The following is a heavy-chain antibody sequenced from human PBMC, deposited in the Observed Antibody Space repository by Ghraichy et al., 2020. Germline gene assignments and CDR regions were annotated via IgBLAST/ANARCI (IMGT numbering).Heavy chain of an antibody. Sequence: GGSLRLSCAASGFTFSSYGMHWVRQAPGKRLEWVAVIWYDGSNKYYADSVKGRFTISRDNSKNTLYLQMNSLRAEDTAVYYCARDLRYSSGWYNSADYWGQGTLVTVSS. CDR2: IWYDGSNK. CDR3: ARDLRYSSGWYNSADY. J-gene: IGHJ4*02. V-gene: IGHV3-33*08. D-gene: IGHD6-19*01. CDR1: GFTFSSYG.